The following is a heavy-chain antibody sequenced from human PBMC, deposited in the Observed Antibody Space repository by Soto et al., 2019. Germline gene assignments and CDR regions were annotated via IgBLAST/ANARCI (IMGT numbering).Heavy chain of an antibody. CDR1: GGSISSGGYY. J-gene: IGHJ4*02. D-gene: IGHD3-22*01. CDR3: ARDDRDSSGSAFGY. CDR2: IYYSGST. Sequence: SETLSLTCTVSGGSISSGGYYWSWIRQHPGKGLEWIGYIYYSGSTYYNPSLKSRVTISVDTSKNQFSLKLSSVTAADTAVYYCARDDRDSSGSAFGYWGQGTLVTVSS. V-gene: IGHV4-31*03.